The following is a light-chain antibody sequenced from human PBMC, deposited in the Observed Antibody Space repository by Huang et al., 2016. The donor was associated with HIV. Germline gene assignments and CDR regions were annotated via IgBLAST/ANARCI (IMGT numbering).Light chain of an antibody. Sequence: DIVMTQSPDSLAVSLGEAANLTCRSSQSVLSSATNKNYLAWFQQKSGQSPKLLMFWASTREAGVPDRFSGSGSGTHFTLTINNVKTEDVAIYYCQQYYTSPQTFGPGTRVEI. J-gene: IGKJ1*01. CDR2: WAS. V-gene: IGKV4-1*01. CDR3: QQYYTSPQT. CDR1: QSVLSSATNKNY.